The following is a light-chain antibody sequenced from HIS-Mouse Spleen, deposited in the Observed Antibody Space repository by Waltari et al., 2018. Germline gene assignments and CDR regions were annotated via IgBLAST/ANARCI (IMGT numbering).Light chain of an antibody. Sequence: SYELTQPPSVSVSPGQTARITCSGDALPQQYAYWYRQKPGQAPVLVIYKDSERPSGIPERFSGSSSGTTVTLTISGVQAEDEADYYCQSADSSGTWVFGGGTKLTVL. CDR3: QSADSSGTWV. CDR2: KDS. V-gene: IGLV3-25*03. J-gene: IGLJ3*02. CDR1: ALPQQY.